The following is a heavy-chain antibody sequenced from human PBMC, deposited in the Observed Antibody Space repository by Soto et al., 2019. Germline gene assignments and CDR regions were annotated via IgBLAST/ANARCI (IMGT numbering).Heavy chain of an antibody. CDR3: AVRKTGCFYDY. Sequence: PGGTLRLSRAASGFPSRPYAMSCVRPAPGKGLERVSAISGSGDSTYYTDSVKGRFTISRDNSKNTQYLQMNSLRAEDTAVYYCAVRKTGCFYDYWGQGTRGTSSS. J-gene: IGHJ4*02. V-gene: IGHV3-23*01. CDR1: GFPSRPYA. D-gene: IGHD3-9*01. CDR2: ISGSGDST.